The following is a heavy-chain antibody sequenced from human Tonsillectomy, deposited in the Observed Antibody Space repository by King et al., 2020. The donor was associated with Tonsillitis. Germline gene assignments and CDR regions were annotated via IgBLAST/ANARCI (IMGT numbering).Heavy chain of an antibody. D-gene: IGHD5-12*01. CDR1: GYSFTSYW. V-gene: IGHV5-10-1*03. CDR3: ARHSVEWLPYFDD. J-gene: IGHJ4*02. CDR2: IDPSDSYT. Sequence: QLVQSGAEVKKPGESLRISCKGSGYSFTSYWISWVRQMPGKGLEWMGMIDPSDSYTNYSPSFQGHVTISVDKSISTAYLQWSRLKASDTAMYYCARHSVEWLPYFDDWGQGTLVTVSS.